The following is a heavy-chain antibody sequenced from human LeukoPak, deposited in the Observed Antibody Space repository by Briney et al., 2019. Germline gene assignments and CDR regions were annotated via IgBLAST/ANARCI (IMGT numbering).Heavy chain of an antibody. V-gene: IGHV1-69*13. CDR3: AGGYCSSTSCRNLYYYYYGMDV. D-gene: IGHD2-2*03. CDR1: GGTFSSYA. J-gene: IGHJ6*02. Sequence: SVKVSCKASGGTFSSYAISWVRQAPGQGLEWMGGIIPIFGTANYAQKFQARDTITADESTSTAYMELSSLRSEDTAVYYCAGGYCSSTSCRNLYYYYYGMDVWGQGTTVTVSS. CDR2: IIPIFGTA.